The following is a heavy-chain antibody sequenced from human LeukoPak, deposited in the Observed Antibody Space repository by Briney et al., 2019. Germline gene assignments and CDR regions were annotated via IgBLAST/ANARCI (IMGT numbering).Heavy chain of an antibody. D-gene: IGHD6-19*01. V-gene: IGHV3-9*01. CDR2: ISWNSGSI. CDR3: AKGLPGIAVAGIDY. Sequence: SLRLSCAASGFTFDDYAMHWVRQAPGKGQEWVSGISWNSGSIGYADSVKGRFTISRDNAKNSLYLQMNSLRAEDTALYYCAKGLPGIAVAGIDYWGQGTLVTVSS. J-gene: IGHJ4*02. CDR1: GFTFDDYA.